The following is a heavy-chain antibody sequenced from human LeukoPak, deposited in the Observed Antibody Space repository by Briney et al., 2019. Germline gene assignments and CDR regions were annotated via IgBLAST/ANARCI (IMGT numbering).Heavy chain of an antibody. CDR2: IYDSGST. V-gene: IGHV4-39*07. Sequence: SETLSLTCTVSGGSISSSSYYWGWIRQPPGKGLEWIGSIYDSGSTYYNPSLKSRVTISVDTSKNQFSLKLSSVTAADTAVYYCARASYYYDSSGYWPQGTSEYFQHWGQGTLVTVSS. CDR3: ARASYYYDSSGYWPQGTSEYFQH. J-gene: IGHJ1*01. CDR1: GGSISSSSYY. D-gene: IGHD3-22*01.